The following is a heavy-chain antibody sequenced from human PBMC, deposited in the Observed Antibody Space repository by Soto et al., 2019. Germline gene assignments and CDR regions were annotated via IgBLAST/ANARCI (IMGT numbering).Heavy chain of an antibody. J-gene: IGHJ5*02. CDR2: ISAYNGNT. V-gene: IGHV1-18*01. CDR3: ARERRVAARHWWFDP. Sequence: ASVKVSCKASGYTFTSYGISWVRQAPGQGLEWMGWISAYNGNTNYAQKLQGRVTRTTDTSTSTAYMELRSLRSDDTAVYYCARERRVAARHWWFDPWGQGTLVTVSS. CDR1: GYTFTSYG. D-gene: IGHD6-6*01.